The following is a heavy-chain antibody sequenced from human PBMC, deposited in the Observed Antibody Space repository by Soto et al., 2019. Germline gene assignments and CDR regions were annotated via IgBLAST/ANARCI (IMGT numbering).Heavy chain of an antibody. CDR1: GFTFSSYG. D-gene: IGHD3-3*02. Sequence: GGSLRLSCAASGFTFSSYGMHWIRQAPGKGLEWVAVISYDGGNKYYADSVKGRFTISRDNSKNTLYLQMNSLRAEDTAVYYCAKCHFWSGSFYYYGMDVWGQGTTVTVSS. CDR3: AKCHFWSGSFYYYGMDV. CDR2: ISYDGGNK. J-gene: IGHJ6*02. V-gene: IGHV3-30*18.